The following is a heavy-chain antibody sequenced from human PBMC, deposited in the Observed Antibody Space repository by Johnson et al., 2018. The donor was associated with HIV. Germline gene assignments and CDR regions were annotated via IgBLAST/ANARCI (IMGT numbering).Heavy chain of an antibody. CDR3: AREGGSYPGETVDDAFDI. V-gene: IGHV3-30-3*01. D-gene: IGHD3-16*02. J-gene: IGHJ3*02. CDR2: ISYDGSNK. CDR1: GFTFSNAW. Sequence: QVQLVESGGGLVKPGGSLRVSCAASGFTFSNAWMSWVRQAPGKGLEWVAVISYDGSNKYYADSVQGRFTISRDNSKNTLYLQMTSLGVEDTAGYYCAREGGSYPGETVDDAFDIWGQGTMVTVSS.